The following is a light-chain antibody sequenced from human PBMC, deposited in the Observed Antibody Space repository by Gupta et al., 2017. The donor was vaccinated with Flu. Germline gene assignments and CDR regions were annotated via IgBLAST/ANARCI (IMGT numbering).Light chain of an antibody. CDR3: QVWDSGPVI. CDR1: NIGNKN. J-gene: IGLJ2*01. Sequence: TCGGRNIGNKNVQWYQQKPGQAPVLVIYGDSNRPSWIPERFAGSNSVNTATLIINRAQVGDEADYYCQVWDSGPVIFGGGTKLTVL. V-gene: IGLV3-9*01. CDR2: GDS.